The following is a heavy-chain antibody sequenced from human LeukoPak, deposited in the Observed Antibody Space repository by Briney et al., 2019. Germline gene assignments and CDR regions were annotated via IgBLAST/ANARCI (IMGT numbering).Heavy chain of an antibody. V-gene: IGHV1-46*01. Sequence: GASVKVSCKASGYTFTSYYTHWVRQAPGQGLEWMGIINPSGGSTSYAQKFQGRVTMTRDTSTSTVYMVLSSLRSEDTAVYYCARGAVYGGNFKVGAFDIWGQGTMVTVSS. CDR3: ARGAVYGGNFKVGAFDI. D-gene: IGHD4-23*01. CDR2: INPSGGST. J-gene: IGHJ3*02. CDR1: GYTFTSYY.